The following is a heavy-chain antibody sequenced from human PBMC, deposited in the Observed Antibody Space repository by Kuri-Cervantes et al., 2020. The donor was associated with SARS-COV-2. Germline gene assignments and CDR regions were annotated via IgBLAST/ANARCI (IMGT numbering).Heavy chain of an antibody. J-gene: IGHJ4*02. V-gene: IGHV3-15*01. D-gene: IGHD3-3*01. CDR1: GFTFSNAW. CDR2: IKSKTDGGTT. Sequence: GGSLRLSCAASGFTFSNAWMSWVRQAPGKGLEWVGRIKSKTDGGTTEYAAPVKGRVTISRDDSKNTLYLQMNSLKTADTAVYYGTTDSRITSFGVVFYWGQGTLVTVSS. CDR3: TTDSRITSFGVVFY.